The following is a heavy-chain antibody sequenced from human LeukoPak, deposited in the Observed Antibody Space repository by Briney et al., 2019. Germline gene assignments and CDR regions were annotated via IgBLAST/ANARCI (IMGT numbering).Heavy chain of an antibody. CDR3: ARDQEEDTTMVLFDY. Sequence: ASVKVSCKASGYTFTNYYMHWVRQAPGQGLEWLGIINPSGGSTNYAQKFQGRVTMTRDTSTSTAYMELSSLRSEDTALYYCARDQEEDTTMVLFDYWGQGTLVTVSS. D-gene: IGHD5-18*01. CDR2: INPSGGST. J-gene: IGHJ4*02. CDR1: GYTFTNYY. V-gene: IGHV1-46*01.